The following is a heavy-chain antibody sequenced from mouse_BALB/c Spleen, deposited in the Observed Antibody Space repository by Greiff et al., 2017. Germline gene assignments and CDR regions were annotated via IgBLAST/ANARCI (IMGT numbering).Heavy chain of an antibody. V-gene: IGHV5-6-3*01. CDR1: GFTFSSYG. Sequence: EVKLVESGGGLVQPGGSLKLSCAASGFTFSSYGMSWVRQTPDKRLELVAIINSNGGSTYYPDSVKGRFTISRDNAKNTLYLQMSSLKSEDTAMYCCARDGGDLDYWGQGTTLTVSS. CDR2: INSNGGST. CDR3: ARDGGDLDY. J-gene: IGHJ2*01.